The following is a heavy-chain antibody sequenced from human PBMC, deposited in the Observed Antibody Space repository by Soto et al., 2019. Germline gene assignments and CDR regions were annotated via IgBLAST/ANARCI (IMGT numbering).Heavy chain of an antibody. Sequence: QLQLQESGPGLVKPSETLSLTCTVSGGSISSSSYYWGWIRQPPGKGLEWIGSIYYSGSTYYNPSLKSRVTXXVXTXXNQFSLKLSSVTAADTAVYYCARQHITFAGNWFDPWGQGTLVTVSS. J-gene: IGHJ5*02. CDR3: ARQHITFAGNWFDP. V-gene: IGHV4-39*01. CDR1: GGSISSSSYY. CDR2: IYYSGST. D-gene: IGHD3-16*01.